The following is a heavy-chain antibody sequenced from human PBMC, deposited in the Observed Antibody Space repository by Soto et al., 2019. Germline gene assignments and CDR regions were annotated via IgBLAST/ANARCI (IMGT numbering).Heavy chain of an antibody. CDR1: GYIFTSYG. J-gene: IGHJ4*02. Sequence: GASVKVSCKASGYIFTSYGISWVRQAPGQGLKWMGWISVYNGNTNYAQKIQGRVTMTTDTSTSTAYMELRSLRSDDTAVYYCAREVDYDILPGPQAFDYWGQRTLVTVSS. V-gene: IGHV1-18*01. D-gene: IGHD3-9*01. CDR3: AREVDYDILPGPQAFDY. CDR2: ISVYNGNT.